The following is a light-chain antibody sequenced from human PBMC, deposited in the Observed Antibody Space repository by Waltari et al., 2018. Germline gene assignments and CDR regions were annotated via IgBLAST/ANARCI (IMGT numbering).Light chain of an antibody. CDR2: QVS. CDR3: QAWDSSTAGV. Sequence: WYQQKPGQSPGLVIYQVSKRPSGIPERFSGSNSGNTATLTISGTQAMDEADYYCQAWDSSTAGVFGGGTKLTVL. V-gene: IGLV3-1*01. J-gene: IGLJ2*01.